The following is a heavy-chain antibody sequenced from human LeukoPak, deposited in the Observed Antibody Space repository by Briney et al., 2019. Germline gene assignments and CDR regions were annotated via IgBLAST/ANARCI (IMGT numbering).Heavy chain of an antibody. CDR2: ISAYNGKT. CDR3: ARALDSSGLGHVAGVY. D-gene: IGHD3-22*01. Sequence: MGWISAYNGKTNYAQKLQGSVTMTTDRSTSTAYMELRSLRSDDTAVYYCARALDSSGLGHVAGVYWGQGTLVTVSS. J-gene: IGHJ4*02. V-gene: IGHV1-18*01.